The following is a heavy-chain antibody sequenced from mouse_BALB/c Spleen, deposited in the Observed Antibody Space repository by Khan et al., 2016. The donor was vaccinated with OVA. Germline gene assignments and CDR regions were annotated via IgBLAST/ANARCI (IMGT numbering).Heavy chain of an antibody. Sequence: QVQLQQSGPELVKPGASLKVSCKASGYTFSDYVIGWVKKRARQGLEWIGDIFPGSDIPYYNEKFKGKATLTADTSSSTAYMQLSSLTPEDSAVYFWARGGYSVFAYWGQGTLVTVSA. CDR3: ARGGYSVFAY. J-gene: IGHJ3*01. CDR1: GYTFSDYV. V-gene: IGHV1-77*01. CDR2: IFPGSDIP. D-gene: IGHD2-14*01.